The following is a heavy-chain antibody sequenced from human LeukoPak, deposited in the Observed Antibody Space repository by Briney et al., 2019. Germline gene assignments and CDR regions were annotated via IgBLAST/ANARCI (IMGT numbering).Heavy chain of an antibody. Sequence: PSETLSLTCAVYGGSFSGYYWSWIRQPPGKGLEWIGEINHSGSTNYNPSLKSRVTISVDTSKNQFSLKLSSVTAADTAVYYCARAGGYDSTNFDYWGQGTLVTVSS. V-gene: IGHV4-34*01. CDR3: ARAGGYDSTNFDY. CDR1: GGSFSGYY. D-gene: IGHD3-22*01. CDR2: INHSGST. J-gene: IGHJ4*02.